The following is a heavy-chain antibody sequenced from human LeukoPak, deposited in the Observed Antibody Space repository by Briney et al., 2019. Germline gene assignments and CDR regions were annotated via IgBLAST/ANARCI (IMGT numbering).Heavy chain of an antibody. CDR2: IYHGGST. D-gene: IGHD4-17*01. CDR3: ARHGGTVTTFSHDEV. V-gene: IGHV4-38-2*02. Sequence: PSETLSLTCTASGSSISSSYYWGWIRQPPGKGLEWIGSIYHGGSTFYNPPLKSRVTISVDTSKNQFSLKLSSVTAADTAVYYCARHGGTVTTFSHDEVWGQGILVTVSS. CDR1: GSSISSSYY. J-gene: IGHJ4*02.